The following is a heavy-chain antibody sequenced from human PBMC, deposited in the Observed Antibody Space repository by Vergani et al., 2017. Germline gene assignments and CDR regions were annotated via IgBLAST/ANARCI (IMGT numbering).Heavy chain of an antibody. J-gene: IGHJ4*02. D-gene: IGHD3-22*01. CDR1: GFTFSSHA. Sequence: EVQLLQSEGAVVQPGGSLRLSCVASGFTFSSHAMSWVRQGHGQGLEWVSTISSDGGSTYYADSVKGRFTISRDNSKNTLSLQMNSLTAEDTAIYYYAGPQGTSAYYYGGFDYWGQGILVTVSS. CDR2: ISSDGGST. CDR3: AGPQGTSAYYYGGFDY. V-gene: IGHV3-23*01.